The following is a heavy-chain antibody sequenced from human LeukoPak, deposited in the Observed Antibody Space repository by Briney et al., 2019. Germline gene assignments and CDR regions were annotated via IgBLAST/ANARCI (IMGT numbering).Heavy chain of an antibody. CDR3: TRDGDTSGYSD. V-gene: IGHV3-7*01. CDR2: INQDGGEN. Sequence: GGSLRLSCAASGFRFSAYWMGWVRQGPGKGLEWVASINQDGGENYYVDSVKARFTISRDNAKSSLYLQMNSLRADDTAVYYCTRDGDTSGYSDWGQGTLVTVSS. CDR1: GFRFSAYW. D-gene: IGHD3-22*01. J-gene: IGHJ4*02.